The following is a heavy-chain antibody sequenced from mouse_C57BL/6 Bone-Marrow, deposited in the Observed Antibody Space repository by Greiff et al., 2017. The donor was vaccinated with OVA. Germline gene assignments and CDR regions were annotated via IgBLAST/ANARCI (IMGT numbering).Heavy chain of an antibody. Sequence: EVKLVESGAELVRPGASVKLSCTASGFNIKDDYMHWVKQRPEQGLEWIGWIDPENGDTEYASKFQGKATITADTSSNTAYLQLSSLTSEDTAVYYCTTYGRWLLRSYYYAMDYWGQGTSVTVSS. CDR3: TTYGRWLLRSYYYAMDY. V-gene: IGHV14-4*01. CDR1: GFNIKDDY. CDR2: IDPENGDT. J-gene: IGHJ4*01. D-gene: IGHD2-3*01.